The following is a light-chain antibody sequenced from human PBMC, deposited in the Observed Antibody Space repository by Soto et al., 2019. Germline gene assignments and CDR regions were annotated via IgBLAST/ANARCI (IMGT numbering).Light chain of an antibody. CDR3: HVWDSSSDHYV. J-gene: IGLJ1*01. CDR1: SSNIGAPYD. V-gene: IGLV1-40*01. Sequence: QSVLTQPPSVSGAPGQGVTISCTGSSSNIGAPYDVHWYQHLPGTAPKLLIYDDSDRPSGIPDRFSGSNSGDTATLTIRRVEAGDEADYYCHVWDSSSDHYVFGTGTKVTVL. CDR2: DDS.